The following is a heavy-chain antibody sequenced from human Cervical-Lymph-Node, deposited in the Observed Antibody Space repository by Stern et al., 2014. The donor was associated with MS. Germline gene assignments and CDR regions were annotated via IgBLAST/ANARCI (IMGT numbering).Heavy chain of an antibody. CDR3: ARASAPYGMDV. Sequence: EVHLVESGGGLVQTGGSLRLSCAASGFAFSRFWMHWVRQAPGKGLVWVSRINGDGTTTTYADSVKGRMTISKDNAKNMLYLQMDSLSAEDTAVYFCARASAPYGMDVWGPGTTVTVSS. CDR1: GFAFSRFW. V-gene: IGHV3-74*03. D-gene: IGHD2-2*01. CDR2: INGDGTTT. J-gene: IGHJ6*02.